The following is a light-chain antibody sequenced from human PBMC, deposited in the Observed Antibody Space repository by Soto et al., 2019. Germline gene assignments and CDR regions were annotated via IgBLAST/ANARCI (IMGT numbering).Light chain of an antibody. Sequence: EIVLTQSPATLYLSPGERATLSCRASQSVSTYLAWYQQKPGQPPRLLIYDASNRATGIPARFSGSGSGTDFTLTISSLEPEDFAVYYCQQRSNWPQITFGQGTRLEIK. CDR1: QSVSTY. J-gene: IGKJ5*01. CDR3: QQRSNWPQIT. V-gene: IGKV3-11*01. CDR2: DAS.